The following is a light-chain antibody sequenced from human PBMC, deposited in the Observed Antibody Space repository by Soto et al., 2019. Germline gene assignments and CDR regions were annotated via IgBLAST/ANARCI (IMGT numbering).Light chain of an antibody. CDR1: NIGSKS. J-gene: IGLJ2*01. Sequence: SSVLTQPPSVSVAPGKAARITCGGNNIGSKSVHWYQQKPGQAPLLVIYYDRDRPSGIPERFSGSNSGNTATLTISRVEAGDEADYYCQLWAGGSGHRVFGGGTKLTVL. CDR3: QLWAGGSGHRV. V-gene: IGLV3-21*04. CDR2: YDR.